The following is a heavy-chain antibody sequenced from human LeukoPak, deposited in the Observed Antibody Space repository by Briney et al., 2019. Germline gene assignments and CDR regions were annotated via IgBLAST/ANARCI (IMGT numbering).Heavy chain of an antibody. D-gene: IGHD5-24*01. CDR1: GYTFTSYD. J-gene: IGHJ4*02. CDR2: INPNSGGT. V-gene: IGHV1-2*02. Sequence: ASVKVSCKASGYTFTSYDINWVRQAPGQGLEWMGWINPNSGGTNYAQKFQGRVTMTRDTSISTAYMELSRLRSDDTAVYYCARARRWLRADVFDYWGQGTLVTVSS. CDR3: ARARRWLRADVFDY.